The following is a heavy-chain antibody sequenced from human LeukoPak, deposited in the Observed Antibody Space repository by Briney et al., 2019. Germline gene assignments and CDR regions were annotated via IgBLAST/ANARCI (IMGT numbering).Heavy chain of an antibody. J-gene: IGHJ3*02. CDR3: AARRRDSSGYAFGI. V-gene: IGHV4-59*08. CDR1: GGSISSYY. CDR2: IYYSGST. Sequence: SETLSLTCTVSGGSISSYYWSWIRQPPGKGLEWIGYIYYSGSTNYNPSLKSRVTISVDTSKNQFSLKLSSVTAADTAVYYCAARRRDSSGYAFGIWGQGTMVTVSS. D-gene: IGHD6-19*01.